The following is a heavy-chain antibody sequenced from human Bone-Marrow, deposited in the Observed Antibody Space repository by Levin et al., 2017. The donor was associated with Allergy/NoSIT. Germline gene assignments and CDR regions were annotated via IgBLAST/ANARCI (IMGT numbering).Heavy chain of an antibody. CDR1: GFTFSDYY. Sequence: GESLKISCAASGFTFSDYYMSWIRQAPGKGLEWVSYISSSGSTIYYADSVKGRFTISRDNAKNSLYLQMNSLRAEDTAVYYCARDLWGSSWSNWFDPWGQGTLVTVSS. CDR3: ARDLWGSSWSNWFDP. V-gene: IGHV3-11*01. D-gene: IGHD6-13*01. CDR2: ISSSGSTI. J-gene: IGHJ5*02.